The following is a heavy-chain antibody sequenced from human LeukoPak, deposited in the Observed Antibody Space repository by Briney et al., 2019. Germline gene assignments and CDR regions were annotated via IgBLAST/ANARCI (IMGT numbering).Heavy chain of an antibody. V-gene: IGHV1-18*01. D-gene: IGHD1-26*01. CDR2: ISAYNGNT. J-gene: IGHJ4*02. CDR3: ARALPSIVGATTSDY. Sequence: AAAVTVSFMASGYTFTNYGISWVRQAPGQGVEWMGWISAYNGNTNYAQKLQGRVTMTTDTSTSTAYMELRSLRSDDTAVYYCARALPSIVGATTSDYWGQGTLVTVSS. CDR1: GYTFTNYG.